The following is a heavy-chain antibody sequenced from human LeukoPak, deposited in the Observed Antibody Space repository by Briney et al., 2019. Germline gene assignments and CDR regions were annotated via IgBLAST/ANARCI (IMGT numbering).Heavy chain of an antibody. Sequence: PSETLSLTCTVSGGSISSYYWSWIRQPPGQGLEWIGYIYYRGSTNYNPSLTSRVTITVDTSKNQVSLRLNSVTAADTAMYYCASRTYYGSGPDYWGQGTLVTVSS. CDR3: ASRTYYGSGPDY. V-gene: IGHV4-59*01. D-gene: IGHD3-10*01. J-gene: IGHJ4*02. CDR2: IYYRGST. CDR1: GGSISSYY.